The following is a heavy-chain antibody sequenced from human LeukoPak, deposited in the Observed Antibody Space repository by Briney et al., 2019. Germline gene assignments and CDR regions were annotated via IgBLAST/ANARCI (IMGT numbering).Heavy chain of an antibody. CDR3: ARVHSGDFDY. J-gene: IGHJ4*02. CDR1: GLTFDDYR. CDR2: ISSTSNTI. Sequence: GGSLRLSCAAAGLTFDDYRVNWVRQAPWKGLEWVSYISSTSNTIYYADSVKGRFTISRDNAKNSLFLQMNSLRAEDTAVFYCARVHSGDFDYWGQGTLVTVSS. D-gene: IGHD6-19*01. V-gene: IGHV3-48*04.